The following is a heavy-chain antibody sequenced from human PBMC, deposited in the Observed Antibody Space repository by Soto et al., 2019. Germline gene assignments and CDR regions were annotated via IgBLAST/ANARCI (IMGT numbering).Heavy chain of an antibody. CDR2: IHHSGGT. J-gene: IGHJ4*02. Sequence: QVQLQESGPGLVKPSGTLSLSCAVSGGSVSNNNWWSWVRQSPGNGLEWIGEIHHSGGTSYHPSLENRDTLSVDKSKNELSLRLNYVTAADTAVYYCTKNSAYALDYWGLGILVTVSS. V-gene: IGHV4-4*02. CDR1: GGSVSNNNW. CDR3: TKNSAYALDY. D-gene: IGHD5-12*01.